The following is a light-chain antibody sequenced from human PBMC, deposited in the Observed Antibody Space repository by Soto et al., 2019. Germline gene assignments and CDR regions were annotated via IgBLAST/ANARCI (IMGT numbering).Light chain of an antibody. V-gene: IGLV1-51*01. CDR3: GTWDSSLSAVV. CDR1: KSNIGKNY. Sequence: QSVLTQPPSVSAAPGQTVTIACSGSKSNIGKNYISWYQQLPGTAPKLVIYDINKRPSGIGDRFSGSKSGTSAALGITGLQTGDEAYYFCGTWDSSLSAVVFGGGTKVTVL. J-gene: IGLJ3*02. CDR2: DIN.